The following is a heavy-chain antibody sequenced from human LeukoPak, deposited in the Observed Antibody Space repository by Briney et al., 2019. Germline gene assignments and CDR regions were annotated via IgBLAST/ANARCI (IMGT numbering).Heavy chain of an antibody. Sequence: PSETLSLTCTVSGGSISSSNCYWGWIRQPPGKGLEWIGAKYYSGSTSYNPSLKSRVTISVETSKNQFSLQLSSVAAADTAVYYCGRREEEDGYNAKTVDYWGQGTLVTVSS. CDR1: GGSISSSNCY. J-gene: IGHJ4*02. CDR2: KYYSGST. D-gene: IGHD5-24*01. CDR3: GRREEEDGYNAKTVDY. V-gene: IGHV4-39*01.